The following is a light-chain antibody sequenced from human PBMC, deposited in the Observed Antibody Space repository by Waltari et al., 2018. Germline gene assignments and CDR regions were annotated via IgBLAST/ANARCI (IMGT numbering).Light chain of an antibody. J-gene: IGKJ4*01. CDR3: QQSYRTPPLT. CDR2: ATS. V-gene: IGKV1-39*01. CDR1: QSISRY. Sequence: IQMTQSQSPLTASVGDRDTITCRASQSISRYLNWYQQKPGKAPKVLIYATSSLQSGVPSRFSGSGSGTDFTLTITSLQPEDFATYYCQQSYRTPPLTFGGGTKVEIK.